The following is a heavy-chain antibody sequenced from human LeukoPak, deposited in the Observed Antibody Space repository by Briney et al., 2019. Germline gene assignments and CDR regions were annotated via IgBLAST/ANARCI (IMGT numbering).Heavy chain of an antibody. D-gene: IGHD3-10*01. CDR1: GFTFSSYG. V-gene: IGHV3-30*18. CDR2: ISYDGSNK. Sequence: GGSLRLSCAASGFTFSSYGMHWVRQAPGKGLEWVAVISYDGSNKYYADSVKGRFTISRDNSKNTLYLQMNSLRAEDTAVYYCAKDVYGSGSYYNPLMDYWGQGTLVTVSS. CDR3: AKDVYGSGSYYNPLMDY. J-gene: IGHJ4*02.